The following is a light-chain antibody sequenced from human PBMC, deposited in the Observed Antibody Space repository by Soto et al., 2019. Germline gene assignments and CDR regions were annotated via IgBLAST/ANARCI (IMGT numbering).Light chain of an antibody. Sequence: QAALTQPPSASVTPGQRVTISCSGSSSNIGSNYVYWYQQLPGTAPKIIIYRNNQRPSGVPDRISGSKSGASASLAISGLRSEDEAAYYCSAWYVSLSGYVFGTG. J-gene: IGLJ1*01. CDR2: RNN. V-gene: IGLV1-47*01. CDR3: SAWYVSLSGYV. CDR1: SSNIGSNY.